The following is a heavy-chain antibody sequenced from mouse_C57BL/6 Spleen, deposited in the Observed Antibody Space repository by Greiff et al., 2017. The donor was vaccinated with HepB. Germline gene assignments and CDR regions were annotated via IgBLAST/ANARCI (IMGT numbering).Heavy chain of an antibody. V-gene: IGHV2-9-1*01. Sequence: VKLVESGPGLVAPSQSLSITCTVSGFSLTSYAISWVRQPPGKGLEWLGVIWTGGGTNYNSALKSRLSISKDNSKSQVFLKMNSLQTDDTARYYCARKPLIITSGYFDVWGTGTTVTVSS. J-gene: IGHJ1*03. D-gene: IGHD1-1*01. CDR1: GFSLTSYA. CDR3: ARKPLIITSGYFDV. CDR2: IWTGGGT.